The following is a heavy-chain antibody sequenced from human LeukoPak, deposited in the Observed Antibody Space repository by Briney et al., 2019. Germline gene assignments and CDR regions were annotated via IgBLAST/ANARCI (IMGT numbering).Heavy chain of an antibody. J-gene: IGHJ1*01. CDR1: GGSFSGYY. Sequence: PSETLSLTCAVYGGSFSGYYWSWIRQPPGKGLEWIGEINHSGSTNYNPSLKSRVTISVDTSKNQFSLKLSSVTAEDTAGYYCAKTHSGYPLADFQHWGQGTLVTVSS. CDR2: INHSGST. D-gene: IGHD3-22*01. CDR3: AKTHSGYPLADFQH. V-gene: IGHV4-34*01.